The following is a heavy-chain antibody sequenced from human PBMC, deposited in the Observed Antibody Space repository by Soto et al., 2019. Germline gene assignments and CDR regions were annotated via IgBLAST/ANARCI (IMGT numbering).Heavy chain of an antibody. CDR1: GDSVSSNSAA. J-gene: IGHJ6*02. V-gene: IGHV6-1*01. Sequence: SQTLSLTCVISGDSVSSNSAAWNWIRQSPSRGLEWLGRTYYRSKWYNDYAVSVKSRITINPDTSKNQFSLQLNSVTPEDTAVYYCARDRYYGSGSNYYYYGMDVWGQGTTVTVSS. CDR2: TYYRSKWYN. D-gene: IGHD3-10*01. CDR3: ARDRYYGSGSNYYYYGMDV.